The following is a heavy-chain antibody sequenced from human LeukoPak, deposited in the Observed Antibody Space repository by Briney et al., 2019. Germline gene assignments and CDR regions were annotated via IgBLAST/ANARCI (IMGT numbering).Heavy chain of an antibody. CDR2: IYYSGST. J-gene: IGHJ3*02. CDR1: GGSISSYY. V-gene: IGHV4-59*01. D-gene: IGHD2-2*02. CDR3: ARDHCSNTSCYTAGAFDI. Sequence: PSETLSLTCTVSGGSISSYYWSWIRQPPGKGLEWIGYIYYSGSTNYNPSLKSRVTISVDTSKNQFSLKLSSVTAADTAVYYCARDHCSNTSCYTAGAFDIWRPGTMVTVSS.